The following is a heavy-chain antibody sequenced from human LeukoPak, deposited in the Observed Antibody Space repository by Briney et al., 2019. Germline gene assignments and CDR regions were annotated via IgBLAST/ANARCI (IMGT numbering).Heavy chain of an antibody. CDR2: IIGSGGST. V-gene: IGHV3-23*01. J-gene: IGHJ4*02. CDR3: ASHYYDGSGYYFDY. D-gene: IGHD3-22*01. Sequence: GGTLRLSCAASGFTFSNYGMSWVRQAPGKGLEWVSAIIGSGGSTFYADSVKGRFTISRDNSKNTLYLQMNSLRAEDTAAYYCASHYYDGSGYYFDYWGQGTLVTVSS. CDR1: GFTFSNYG.